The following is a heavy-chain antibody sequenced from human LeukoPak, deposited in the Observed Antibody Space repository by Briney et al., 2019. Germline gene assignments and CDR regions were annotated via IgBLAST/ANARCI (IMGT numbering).Heavy chain of an antibody. CDR3: ARDAEEYQLLGGWFDP. V-gene: IGHV1-3*01. CDR2: INAGNGNT. CDR1: GYTFTSYA. Sequence: ASVKVSRKASGYTFTSYAMHWVRQAPGQRLEWMGWINAGNGNTKYSQKFQGRVTITRDTSASTAYMELSSLRSEDTAVYYCARDAEEYQLLGGWFDPWGQGTLVTLSS. D-gene: IGHD2-2*01. J-gene: IGHJ5*02.